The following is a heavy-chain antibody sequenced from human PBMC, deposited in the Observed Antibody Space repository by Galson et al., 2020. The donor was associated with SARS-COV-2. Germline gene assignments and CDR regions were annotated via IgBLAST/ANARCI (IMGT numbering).Heavy chain of an antibody. CDR2: ISAYNGNT. Sequence: ASVKVSCKASGYTFTSYGISWVRQAPGQGLEWMGWISAYNGNTNYAQKLQDRVTMTTDTSTSTAYMELRGLRSDDTAVYYCATLYYDFWSVYFMGVGGGGMGVWGQGTTVTVSS. CDR1: GYTFTSYG. D-gene: IGHD3-3*01. V-gene: IGHV1-18*04. CDR3: ATLYYDFWSVYFMGVGGGGMGV. J-gene: IGHJ6*02.